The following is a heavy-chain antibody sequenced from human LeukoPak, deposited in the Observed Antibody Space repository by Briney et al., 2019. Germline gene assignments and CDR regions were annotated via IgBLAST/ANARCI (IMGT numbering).Heavy chain of an antibody. CDR1: GGSISSSSYY. J-gene: IGHJ4*02. CDR3: ARHPEGLVPFDY. V-gene: IGHV4-39*01. Sequence: PSETLSLTCTVSGGSISSSSYYWGWIRQPPGKGLEWIGSIYYSGSTYYNPSLKSRVTISVDTSKNQFSLKLSSVTAADTAVYYCARHPEGLVPFDYWGQGTLVTVSS. CDR2: IYYSGST.